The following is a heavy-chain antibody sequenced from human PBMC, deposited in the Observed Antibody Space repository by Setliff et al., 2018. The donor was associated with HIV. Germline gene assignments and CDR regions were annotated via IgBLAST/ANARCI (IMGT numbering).Heavy chain of an antibody. D-gene: IGHD7-27*01. CDR1: GGSIENHY. CDR2: VYSTGST. CDR3: ASTSMGMTRKPIWYYHMDV. Sequence: PSETLSLTCTVSGGSIENHYWTWIRQPSGRGLEWIGYVYSTGSTKYNPSLKSRATMSDDTSKNQISLTLTSVSAADTAVYYCASTSMGMTRKPIWYYHMDVWGHGITVTVSS. J-gene: IGHJ6*03. V-gene: IGHV4-59*11.